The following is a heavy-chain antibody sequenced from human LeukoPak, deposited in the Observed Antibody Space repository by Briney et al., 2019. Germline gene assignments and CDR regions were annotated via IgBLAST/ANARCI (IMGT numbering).Heavy chain of an antibody. CDR1: GGSISSSSYY. CDR2: IYYSGST. CDR3: ARHSRSVDYGSGSYTWDY. Sequence: PSETLSLTCTVSGGSISSSSYYWGWIRQPPGKGLEWIGTIYYSGSTYYNLSLKSRVTISVDTSRNQFSLKLSSVTAADTAVYYCARHSRSVDYGSGSYTWDYWGQGPWSPSPQ. J-gene: IGHJ4*02. D-gene: IGHD3-10*01. V-gene: IGHV4-39*01.